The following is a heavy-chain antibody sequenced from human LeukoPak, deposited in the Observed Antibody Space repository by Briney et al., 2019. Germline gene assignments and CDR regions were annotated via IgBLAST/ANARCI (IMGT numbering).Heavy chain of an antibody. V-gene: IGHV1-2*02. CDR2: INPNSGGT. CDR1: GYTFTGYY. CDR3: ARLTYYDFWSGYNYAFDI. D-gene: IGHD3-3*01. Sequence: GASVKVSCKASGYTFTGYYIHWVRQAPGQGLEWMGWINPNSGGTNYAQKFQGRVTMTRDTSISTAYMELSRLRSDDTAVYYCARLTYYDFWSGYNYAFDIWGQGTMVTVSS. J-gene: IGHJ3*02.